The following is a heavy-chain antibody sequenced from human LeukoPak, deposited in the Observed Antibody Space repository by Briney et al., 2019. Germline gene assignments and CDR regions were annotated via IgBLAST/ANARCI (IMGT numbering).Heavy chain of an antibody. CDR3: ARDGAGSGSYYNRGFDY. V-gene: IGHV4-4*07. CDR1: GGSISSYY. Sequence: SETLSLTCTVSGGSISSYYWSWIRQPAGKGLEWIGRIYTSGSTNYNPSLKSRVTMSVDTSKNQFPLKLSSVTAADTAVYYCARDGAGSGSYYNRGFDYWGQGTLVTVSS. D-gene: IGHD3-10*01. J-gene: IGHJ4*02. CDR2: IYTSGST.